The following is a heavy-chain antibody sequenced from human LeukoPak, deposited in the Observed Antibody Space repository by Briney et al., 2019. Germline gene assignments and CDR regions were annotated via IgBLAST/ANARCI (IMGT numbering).Heavy chain of an antibody. D-gene: IGHD5-18*01. Sequence: GGSLRLSCAASGFTFSGSAMHWVRQASGKGLEWVGRIRSKANSYATAYAASVKGRFTISRDNSKNTPYLQMNSLRAEDTAVYYCAKFRGYSYGPIGYWGQGTLVTVSS. CDR3: AKFRGYSYGPIGY. CDR1: GFTFSGSA. V-gene: IGHV3-73*01. J-gene: IGHJ4*02. CDR2: IRSKANSYAT.